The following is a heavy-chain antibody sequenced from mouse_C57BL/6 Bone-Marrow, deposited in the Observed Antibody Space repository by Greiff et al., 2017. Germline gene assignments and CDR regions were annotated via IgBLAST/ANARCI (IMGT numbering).Heavy chain of an antibody. Sequence: GGGLVQLKGSLKLSCAASGFSFNTYAMNWVRQAPGKGLEWVARIRSKSNNYATYYADSVKDRFTISRDDSESMLYLQMKNLKTEDTAMYYCGRRGFAYWGQGTLVTVSA. J-gene: IGHJ3*01. V-gene: IGHV10-1*01. CDR1: GFSFNTYA. CDR2: IRSKSNNYAT. CDR3: GRRGFAY.